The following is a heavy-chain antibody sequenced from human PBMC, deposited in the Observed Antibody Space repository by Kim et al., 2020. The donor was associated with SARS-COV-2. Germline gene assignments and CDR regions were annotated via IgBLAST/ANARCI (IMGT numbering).Heavy chain of an antibody. J-gene: IGHJ3*02. CDR3: ARGTYYYDSSLFAFDI. Sequence: GWSLRLSCAASGFTFSSYDMHWVRQATGKGLEWVSAIGTAGDTYYPGSVKGRFTISRENAKNSLYLQMNSLRAGDTAVYYCARGTYYYDSSLFAFDIWGQGTMVTVSS. CDR2: IGTAGDT. CDR1: GFTFSSYD. V-gene: IGHV3-13*01. D-gene: IGHD3-22*01.